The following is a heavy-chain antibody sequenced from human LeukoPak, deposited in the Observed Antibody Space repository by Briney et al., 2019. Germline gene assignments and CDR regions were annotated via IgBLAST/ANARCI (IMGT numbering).Heavy chain of an antibody. D-gene: IGHD3-3*01. V-gene: IGHV4-31*03. CDR1: AGSISSGGYY. Sequence: SPQTLSLTCTVSAGSISSGGYYWSWLRQHPGKGLEWIGYIYYSGSTYYNPSLKSRVTISVDTSKNQFSLKLSSVTAADTAVYYCARANYDFWSGYYTGAFDIWGQGTMVTVSS. CDR2: IYYSGST. J-gene: IGHJ3*02. CDR3: ARANYDFWSGYYTGAFDI.